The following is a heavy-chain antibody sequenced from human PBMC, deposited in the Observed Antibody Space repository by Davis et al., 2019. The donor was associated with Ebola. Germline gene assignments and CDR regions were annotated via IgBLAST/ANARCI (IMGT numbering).Heavy chain of an antibody. Sequence: ASVKVSCKASGYTFTGYYMHWVRQAPGQGLEWMGWINPNSGGTNYAQKFQGRVTMTRDTSISTAYMELSRLRSDDTAVYYCARVGGSYDYWSGYYTDCGQGTLVTVSS. CDR2: INPNSGGT. J-gene: IGHJ4*02. CDR3: ARVGGSYDYWSGYYTD. V-gene: IGHV1-2*02. D-gene: IGHD3-3*01. CDR1: GYTFTGYY.